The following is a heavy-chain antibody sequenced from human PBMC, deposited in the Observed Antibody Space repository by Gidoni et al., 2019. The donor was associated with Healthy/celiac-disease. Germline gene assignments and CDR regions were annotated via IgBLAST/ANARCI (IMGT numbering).Heavy chain of an antibody. J-gene: IGHJ4*02. Sequence: QVQLVESGGGVVQPGRSLRLSCAVSGFTFSSYGRHWVRQAPCKGLEWVAFIWYDGSNKYYADSVKGRFTISRDNSKNTLYLQMNSLRAEDTAVYYCARDLTVAGLGNQEYYFDYWGQGTLVTVSS. CDR3: ARDLTVAGLGNQEYYFDY. D-gene: IGHD6-19*01. CDR1: GFTFSSYG. CDR2: IWYDGSNK. V-gene: IGHV3-33*01.